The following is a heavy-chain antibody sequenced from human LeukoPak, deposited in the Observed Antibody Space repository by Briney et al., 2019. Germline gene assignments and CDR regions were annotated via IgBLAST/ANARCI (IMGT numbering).Heavy chain of an antibody. J-gene: IGHJ4*02. CDR3: ARESPLGLRHDY. CDR2: ISFHGTDS. CDR1: GFTFISYA. Sequence: GGSLRLSCAASGFTFISYAIHWVRQAPGKGLEWVAVISFHGTDSFYADSVKGRFTISRDNSKNTLYLQMNSLRAEDTAVYYCARESPLGLRHDYWGQGTLVTVSS. D-gene: IGHD4-17*01. V-gene: IGHV3-30*04.